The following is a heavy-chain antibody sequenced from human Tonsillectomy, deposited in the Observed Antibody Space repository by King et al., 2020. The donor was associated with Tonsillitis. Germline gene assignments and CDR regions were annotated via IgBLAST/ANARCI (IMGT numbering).Heavy chain of an antibody. CDR1: EGTFNSYA. J-gene: IGHJ6*02. Sequence: GQLVQSGAEVKKPGSSVKVSCKAPEGTFNSYAISWVRQAPGQGLEWMGRIIPMFDIANYTQKFQGRVTFTADKSTSTAYMELSSLRSEDAAVYYCARGPWRATMILGVDNYYYYGMDVWGQGTTVTVSS. D-gene: IGHD3-10*01. V-gene: IGHV1-69*04. CDR2: IIPMFDIA. CDR3: ARGPWRATMILGVDNYYYYGMDV.